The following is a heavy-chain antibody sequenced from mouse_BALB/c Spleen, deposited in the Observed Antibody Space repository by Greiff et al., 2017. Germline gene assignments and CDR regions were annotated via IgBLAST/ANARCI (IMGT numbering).Heavy chain of an antibody. CDR1: GFTFSDYG. D-gene: IGHD1-3*01. CDR2: ISNLAYSI. CDR3: ARELSKGAMDY. V-gene: IGHV5-15*02. J-gene: IGHJ4*01. Sequence: EVQLVESGGGLVQPGGSRKLSCAASGFTFSDYGMAWVRQAPGKGLEWVAFISNLAYSIYYADTVTGRFTISRENAKNTLYLEMSSLRSEDTAMYYCARELSKGAMDYWGQGTSVTVSA.